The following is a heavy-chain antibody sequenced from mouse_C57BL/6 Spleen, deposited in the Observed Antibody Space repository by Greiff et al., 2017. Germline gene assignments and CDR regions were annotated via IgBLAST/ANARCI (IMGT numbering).Heavy chain of an antibody. CDR2: INPSSGYT. Sequence: QVQLKESGAELARPGASVKMSCKASGYTFTSYTMHWVKQRPGQGLEWIGYINPSSGYTKYNQKFKDKATLTADKSSSTAYMQLSSLTSEDSAVYYCARGGYDSFFDYWGQGTTLTVSS. CDR1: GYTFTSYT. CDR3: ARGGYDSFFDY. D-gene: IGHD2-4*01. V-gene: IGHV1-4*01. J-gene: IGHJ2*01.